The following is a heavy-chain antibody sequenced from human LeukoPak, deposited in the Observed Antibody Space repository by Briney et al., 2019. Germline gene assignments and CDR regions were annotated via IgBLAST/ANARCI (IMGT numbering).Heavy chain of an antibody. Sequence: SETLSLTCTVSGGSISSSSYYWWWIRQPPGKGLGWGGRIYYSGSTYYNPSLKSRFTISVDTSKTPSHMKLSSVTGAAQAVYYCATTKGGFDYWGQGTLVTVSS. V-gene: IGHV4-39*01. J-gene: IGHJ4*02. D-gene: IGHD1-26*01. CDR2: IYYSGST. CDR1: GGSISSSSYY. CDR3: ATTKGGFDY.